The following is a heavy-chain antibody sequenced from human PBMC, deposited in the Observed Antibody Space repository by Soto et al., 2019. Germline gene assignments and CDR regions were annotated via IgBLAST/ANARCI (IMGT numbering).Heavy chain of an antibody. CDR2: IYSDGGT. Sequence: QVQLQESGPGLVKPSQTLSLTCTVSGESINSGAYYWTWIRQHPGKGLEWVGCIYSDGGTDYSPSLKSRLTMSMDTSKNQFFLRLTSVTAADTAVYYCARGLVEWSNVYWGQGTLVTVSS. V-gene: IGHV4-31*03. CDR1: GESINSGAYY. D-gene: IGHD3-3*01. CDR3: ARGLVEWSNVY. J-gene: IGHJ4*02.